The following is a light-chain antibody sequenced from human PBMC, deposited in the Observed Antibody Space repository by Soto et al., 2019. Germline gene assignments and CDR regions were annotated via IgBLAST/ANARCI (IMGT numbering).Light chain of an antibody. V-gene: IGKV3D-15*01. CDR2: GAS. CDR1: QTVRNN. CDR3: QQYNNWPPWT. J-gene: IGKJ1*01. Sequence: EFVLTQSPGTLSLSPGERATLSCRASQTVRNNYLAWYQQKPGQAPRLLIYGASTRDTGVPTRFSGSGSGTEFTLTITNLQSEDFAVYYCQQYNNWPPWTFGQGTKVDIK.